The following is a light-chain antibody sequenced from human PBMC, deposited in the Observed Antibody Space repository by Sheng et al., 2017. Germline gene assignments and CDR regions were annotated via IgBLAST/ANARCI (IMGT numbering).Light chain of an antibody. CDR1: QDISNY. CDR2: DAS. CDR3: QQYDNLPREALT. Sequence: DIQMTQSPSSLSASVGDRVTITCQASQDISNYLNWYQQKPGKAPKLLIYDASNLETGVPSGFSGSGSGTDFTFTISSLQPEDIATYYCQQYDNLPREALTFGPGTKVDIK. V-gene: IGKV1-33*01. J-gene: IGKJ3*01.